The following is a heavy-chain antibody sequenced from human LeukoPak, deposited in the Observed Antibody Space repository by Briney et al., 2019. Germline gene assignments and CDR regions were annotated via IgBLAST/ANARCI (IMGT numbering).Heavy chain of an antibody. CDR3: AGSRSVGLDY. J-gene: IGHJ4*02. CDR2: ISSDGGST. Sequence: PGVTLRLSCAASGLACSSYDMHWVRQAPGKGLKYVSDISSDGGSTFYENSVKGRFTISRDNSKNTLYLQMGRLTTEDMAVYYCAGSRSVGLDYWGQGTLVTVSS. CDR1: GLACSSYD. V-gene: IGHV3-64*01. D-gene: IGHD1-26*01.